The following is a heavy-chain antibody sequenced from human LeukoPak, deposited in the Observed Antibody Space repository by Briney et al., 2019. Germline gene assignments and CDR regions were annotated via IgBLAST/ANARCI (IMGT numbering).Heavy chain of an antibody. CDR2: ISGSGGST. J-gene: IGHJ1*01. D-gene: IGHD4-17*01. Sequence: GGSLRLSCAASGFTFSSYAVTWVRQAPGKGLEWVSAISGSGGSTYYADSVKGRFTISRDNSKNTVYLQMNSLRAEDTAVYYCAKDHGYGDYDEYFQHWGQGTLVTVSS. CDR1: GFTFSSYA. V-gene: IGHV3-23*01. CDR3: AKDHGYGDYDEYFQH.